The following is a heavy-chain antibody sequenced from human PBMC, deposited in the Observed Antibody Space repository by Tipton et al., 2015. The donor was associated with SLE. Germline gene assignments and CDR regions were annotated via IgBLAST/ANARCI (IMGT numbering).Heavy chain of an antibody. D-gene: IGHD2-21*01. Sequence: SLRLSCAASGFTFSSYAMSWVRQAPGKGLEWVSAISGSGGSTYYADSVKGRFTISRDNSKNTLYLQMNSLRAEDTAVYYCARDKPYCGGDCATSGRGFDPWGQGILVTVSS. CDR1: GFTFSSYA. CDR3: ARDKPYCGGDCATSGRGFDP. V-gene: IGHV3-23*01. CDR2: ISGSGGST. J-gene: IGHJ5*02.